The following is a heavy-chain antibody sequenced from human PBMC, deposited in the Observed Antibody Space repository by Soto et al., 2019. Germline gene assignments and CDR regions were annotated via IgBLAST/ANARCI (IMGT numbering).Heavy chain of an antibody. CDR2: ISHSGTT. Sequence: PSETLSLTCEVHGGSFSGYYWTWIRQTPGKGLEWIGEISHSGTTNYQPSLTSRVTISADPSKKQFSLNLTSVTAADSGVYYCARGECSSVYCFTTWALDFCGQGTVVTVSS. D-gene: IGHD2-2*01. CDR1: GGSFSGYY. J-gene: IGHJ3*01. V-gene: IGHV4-34*01. CDR3: ARGECSSVYCFTTWALDF.